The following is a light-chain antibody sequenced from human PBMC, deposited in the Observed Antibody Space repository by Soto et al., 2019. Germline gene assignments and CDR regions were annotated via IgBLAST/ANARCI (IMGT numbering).Light chain of an antibody. CDR3: QQYSDYSRS. J-gene: IGKJ1*01. V-gene: IGKV1-5*03. CDR1: QNIDTW. Sequence: DIQMTQSPSTLSASIGDRITISCRASQNIDTWLAWYQQRPGEAPKLLIYTASNLESGVPSRFSGSGSGTYFTLTITSLQPDDFATYYCQQYSDYSRSFGLGTQV. CDR2: TAS.